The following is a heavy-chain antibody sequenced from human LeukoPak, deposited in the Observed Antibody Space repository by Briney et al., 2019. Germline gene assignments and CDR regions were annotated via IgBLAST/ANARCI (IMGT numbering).Heavy chain of an antibody. CDR2: ISRSSSYI. J-gene: IGHJ4*02. V-gene: IGHV3-21*01. CDR1: GFTFSSYS. CDR3: ARAVVPAAIPVSDY. Sequence: GGSLRLSCAASGFTFSSYSMNWVRQAPGKGLEWVSSISRSSSYIYYADSVKGRFTISRDNAKNSLYLQMNSLRAEDTAVYYCARAVVPAAIPVSDYWGQGTLVTVSS. D-gene: IGHD2-2*01.